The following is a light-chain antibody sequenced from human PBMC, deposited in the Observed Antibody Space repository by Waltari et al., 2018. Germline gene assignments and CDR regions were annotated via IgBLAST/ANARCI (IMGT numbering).Light chain of an antibody. CDR3: QQFDTPLS. J-gene: IGKJ4*01. Sequence: DIEMTQAPPSLSASVGDRVTITCQASQDIRNYLNWYQQKAGKAPKLLSYDASKLETGVQSRFSGSGSGTDFTVTISSLQPEDIATYYCQQFDTPLSFGGGTKVEIK. CDR1: QDIRNY. CDR2: DAS. V-gene: IGKV1-33*01.